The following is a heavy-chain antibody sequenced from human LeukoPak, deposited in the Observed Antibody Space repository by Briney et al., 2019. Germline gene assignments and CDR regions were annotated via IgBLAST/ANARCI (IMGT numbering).Heavy chain of an antibody. CDR1: GGSTSSGDYY. CDR3: ARIPGSYYNPLFPDAFDI. V-gene: IGHV4-30-4*01. Sequence: SETLSLTCTVSGGSTSSGDYYWSWIRQPPGKGLEWIGYIYYSGSTYYNPSLKSRVTISVDTSKNQFSLKLSSVTAADTAVYYCARIPGSYYNPLFPDAFDIWGQGTMVTVSP. D-gene: IGHD3-10*01. CDR2: IYYSGST. J-gene: IGHJ3*02.